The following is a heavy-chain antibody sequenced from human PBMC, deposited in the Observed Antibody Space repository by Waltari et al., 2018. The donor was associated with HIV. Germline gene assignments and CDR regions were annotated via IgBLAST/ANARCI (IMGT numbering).Heavy chain of an antibody. CDR2: IREDGSHK. J-gene: IGHJ5*02. Sequence: EVQVVESGGDLVQPGGSLRLSCAVSGFHFSGDWMAWVRQTPGKGLEWVASIREDGSHKYYVDSVKGRFTISRDNAKNSLYLQMNSLRAEDTAVYYCTVVDGPCGQGTLVTVSS. CDR1: GFHFSGDW. D-gene: IGHD2-15*01. CDR3: TVVDGP. V-gene: IGHV3-7*02.